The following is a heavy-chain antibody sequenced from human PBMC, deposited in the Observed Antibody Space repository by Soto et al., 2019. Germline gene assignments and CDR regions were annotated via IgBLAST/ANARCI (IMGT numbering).Heavy chain of an antibody. J-gene: IGHJ1*01. D-gene: IGHD3-22*01. CDR1: GFTFSKNW. V-gene: IGHV3-7*01. Sequence: PGGSLRLSXAASGFTFSKNWMSWVRQTPEKGLEWVANINEPGSEKYYVDSVRGRFTTSRDNANNLLYLQMNSLRAEDTAVYYCARELVVGPAEYFQHWGQGTLVTVSS. CDR3: ARELVVGPAEYFQH. CDR2: INEPGSEK.